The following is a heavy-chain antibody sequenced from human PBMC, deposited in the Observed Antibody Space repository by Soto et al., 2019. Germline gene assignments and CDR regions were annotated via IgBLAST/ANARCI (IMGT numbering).Heavy chain of an antibody. CDR2: IYYSGNT. Sequence: SETLSLTCTVSGGSISSSSYYWGWIRQPPGKGLEWIGSIYYSGNTYYNPSLKSRVTISVDTAKNQFSLKLSSVTAADTAVYYCARHFYYGDYRGYWGQGTLVTVSS. J-gene: IGHJ4*02. D-gene: IGHD4-17*01. CDR1: GGSISSSSYY. CDR3: ARHFYYGDYRGY. V-gene: IGHV4-39*01.